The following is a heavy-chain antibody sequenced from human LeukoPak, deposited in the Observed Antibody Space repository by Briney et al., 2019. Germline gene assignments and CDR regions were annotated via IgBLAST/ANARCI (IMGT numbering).Heavy chain of an antibody. CDR2: ISAYNGNT. Sequence: RASVKVSCKASGYTFTSYGISWVRQAPGQGLEWMGWISAYNGNTNYAQKLQGRVTMTTDTSTSTAYMELRSLRSDGTAVYFCARHRLHRIYYDTTGYYHDACDIWGQGTMVTVSS. CDR3: ARHRLHRIYYDTTGYYHDACDI. D-gene: IGHD3-22*01. J-gene: IGHJ3*02. CDR1: GYTFTSYG. V-gene: IGHV1-18*01.